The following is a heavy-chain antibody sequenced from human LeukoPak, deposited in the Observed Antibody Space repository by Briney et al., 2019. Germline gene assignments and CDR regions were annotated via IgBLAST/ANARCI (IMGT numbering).Heavy chain of an antibody. CDR3: AKGPLRGTAAAIDY. CDR1: GFTFNNYG. CDR2: ISYDGRNK. D-gene: IGHD2-2*01. J-gene: IGHJ4*02. Sequence: GRSLRLSCAASGFTFNNYGMHWVRQAPGKGLEWVAVISYDGRNKHYPDSVKGRFTISRDISTDTLWLQMDSLRTEDTAVYYCAKGPLRGTAAAIDYWGQGTLVTVSS. V-gene: IGHV3-30*18.